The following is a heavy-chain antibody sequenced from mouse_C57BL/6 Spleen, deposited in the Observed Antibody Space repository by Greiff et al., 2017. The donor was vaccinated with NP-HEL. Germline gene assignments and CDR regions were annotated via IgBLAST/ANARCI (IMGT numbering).Heavy chain of an antibody. CDR2: INPNNGGT. CDR3: ARDATFDY. D-gene: IGHD6-1*01. V-gene: IGHV1-26*01. Sequence: EVKLQQSGPELVKPGASVKISCTASGYTFTDYYMNWVKQSHGKSLEWIGDINPNNGGTSYNQKFKGKATLTVNKSSSTAYMELRSLTSKDSAVYYCARDATFDYWGQGTTLTVSS. CDR1: GYTFTDYY. J-gene: IGHJ2*01.